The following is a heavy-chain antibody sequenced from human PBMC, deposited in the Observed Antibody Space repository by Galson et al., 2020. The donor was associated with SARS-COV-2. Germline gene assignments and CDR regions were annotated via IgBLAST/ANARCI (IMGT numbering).Heavy chain of an antibody. J-gene: IGHJ4*02. CDR2: IYSSGST. CDR1: GGSINNYY. Sequence: ETSETLSLTCTVSGGSINNYYWSWIRQPAEKGLEWIGRIYSSGSTNYYPSLKSRVTMSLDTSKNQISLRLSSVTAADRAVYYCAREVPGQYSSGWMAYYFDYWGQGIPVTVSS. CDR3: AREVPGQYSSGWMAYYFDY. D-gene: IGHD6-19*01. V-gene: IGHV4-4*07.